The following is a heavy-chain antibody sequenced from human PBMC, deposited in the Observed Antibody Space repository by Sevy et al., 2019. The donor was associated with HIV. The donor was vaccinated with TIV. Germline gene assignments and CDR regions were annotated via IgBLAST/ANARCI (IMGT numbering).Heavy chain of an antibody. V-gene: IGHV3-21*01. CDR1: GFTFSSYS. J-gene: IGHJ3*02. D-gene: IGHD2-21*02. CDR3: ARTATDCISHPGDAFDI. Sequence: GGSLRLSCTASGFTFSSYSMNWVRQAPGKGLEWVSSISSSSSYIYYSDSVKGRFTISRDNANNATYLQMNSLRAEDTTVYYCARTATDCISHPGDAFDIWGQGTMVTVSS. CDR2: ISSSSSYI.